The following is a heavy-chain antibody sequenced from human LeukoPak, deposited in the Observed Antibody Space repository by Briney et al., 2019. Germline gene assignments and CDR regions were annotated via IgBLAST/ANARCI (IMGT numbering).Heavy chain of an antibody. D-gene: IGHD5-12*01. CDR1: GGSIGSYH. J-gene: IGHJ4*02. Sequence: PSETLSLTCSVSGGSIGSYHWNWIRQPSGKGLEWIGIVFNNGGTKHNPSLKSRVAISVDTSKNQFALKLSSVTAADTAVYYCVASYGGYVLDYWGQGALVIDSS. V-gene: IGHV4-59*01. CDR2: VFNNGGT. CDR3: VASYGGYVLDY.